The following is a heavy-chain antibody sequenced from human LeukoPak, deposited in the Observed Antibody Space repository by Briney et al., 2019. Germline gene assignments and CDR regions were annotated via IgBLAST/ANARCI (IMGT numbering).Heavy chain of an antibody. CDR3: TRDEVGASTEFDY. J-gene: IGHJ4*02. Sequence: GGSLRLSCAASGFTFSTYEMTWVRQAPGKGLEWISYISSSGDTIYYADSVEGRFTISRDNAKNSLYLQMNSLRAEDTAVYYCTRDEVGASTEFDYWGQGTLVTVSS. D-gene: IGHD1-26*01. CDR1: GFTFSTYE. CDR2: ISSSGDTI. V-gene: IGHV3-48*03.